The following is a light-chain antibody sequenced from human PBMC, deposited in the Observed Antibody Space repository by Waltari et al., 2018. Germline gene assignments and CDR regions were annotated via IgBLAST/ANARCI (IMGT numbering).Light chain of an antibody. Sequence: QSALTQPRSVSGSPGQSVTISCTGTRSDVGGYQYVSWYQQHPGKAPKLMIYEVSKRPSGVPDRFSGSKSGNTASLTISGLQAEDEADYYCCSYAGSYIYVVFGGGTKLTVL. CDR1: RSDVGGYQY. CDR2: EVS. J-gene: IGLJ2*01. V-gene: IGLV2-11*01. CDR3: CSYAGSYIYVV.